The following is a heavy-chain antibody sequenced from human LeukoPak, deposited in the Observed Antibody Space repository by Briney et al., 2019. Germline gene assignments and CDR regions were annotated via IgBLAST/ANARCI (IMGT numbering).Heavy chain of an antibody. CDR3: ARGPPYCSGGSCYYGAFDI. CDR1: GGSFSGYY. Sequence: PSETLSLTCAVYGGSFSGYYWSWIRQPPGKGLEWIGEINHSGSTNYNPSLKSRVTISVDTSKNQFSLKLSSVTAADTAVYHCARGPPYCSGGSCYYGAFDIWGQGTMVTVSS. J-gene: IGHJ3*02. V-gene: IGHV4-34*01. CDR2: INHSGST. D-gene: IGHD2-15*01.